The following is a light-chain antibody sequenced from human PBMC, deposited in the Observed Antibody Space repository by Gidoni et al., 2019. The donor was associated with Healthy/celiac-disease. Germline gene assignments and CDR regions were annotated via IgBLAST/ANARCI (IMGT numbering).Light chain of an antibody. Sequence: IQMTQSKSSLSASVGDRVTITCRASQSISSYLNWYQQKPGKAPKLLIYAASSLESGVPSRFRVSGSGTDFTLTISRLQPEDFATYYCQQSYSTPPWTYGQGTKVEIK. CDR3: QQSYSTPPWT. CDR2: AAS. V-gene: IGKV1-39*01. J-gene: IGKJ1*01. CDR1: QSISSY.